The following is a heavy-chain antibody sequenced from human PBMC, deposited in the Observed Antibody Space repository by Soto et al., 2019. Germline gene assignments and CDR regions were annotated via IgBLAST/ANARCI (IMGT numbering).Heavy chain of an antibody. CDR1: GYTFTGYY. Sequence: ASVKVSCKASGYTFTGYYMHWVRQAPGQGLEWMGWINPNSGGTNYAQKFQGWVTMTRDTSISTAYMELSRLKSDDTAVYYCARVQMYNWNYGYYGMDVWGQGTTVTVS. CDR3: ARVQMYNWNYGYYGMDV. J-gene: IGHJ6*02. V-gene: IGHV1-2*04. D-gene: IGHD1-20*01. CDR2: INPNSGGT.